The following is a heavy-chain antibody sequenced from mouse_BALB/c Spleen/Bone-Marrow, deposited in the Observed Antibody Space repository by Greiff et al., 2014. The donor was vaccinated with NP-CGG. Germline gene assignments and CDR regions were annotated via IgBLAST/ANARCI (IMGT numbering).Heavy chain of an antibody. CDR2: IYPSDTYT. V-gene: IGHV1-69*02. Sequence: VQLQQSGAELVRPGASVKLSCKASGYTFTTFWINWVKQRPGQGLEWIGNIYPSDTYTNYSQDFKDKATLTVDKSSSTAYMQLSSPTSEDSAAYYCTRSRGYFDYWGQGTTLTVSS. CDR3: TRSRGYFDY. J-gene: IGHJ2*01. CDR1: GYTFTTFW.